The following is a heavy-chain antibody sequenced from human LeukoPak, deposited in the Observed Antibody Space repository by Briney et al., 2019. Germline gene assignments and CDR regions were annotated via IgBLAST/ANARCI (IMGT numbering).Heavy chain of an antibody. J-gene: IGHJ1*01. Sequence: SETLSLTCTVSGGSISSSTFYWGWIRQPPGKALAWIGSVYYNGATYYSPETGFSISLDTSKNQFSLKKTSVSAAGTAVYYCARHGPGVGTQSEYFQHWGQGTLVTVSS. CDR3: ARHGPGVGTQSEYFQH. V-gene: IGHV4-39*01. D-gene: IGHD2-21*02. CDR2: VYYNGAT. CDR1: GGSISSSTFY.